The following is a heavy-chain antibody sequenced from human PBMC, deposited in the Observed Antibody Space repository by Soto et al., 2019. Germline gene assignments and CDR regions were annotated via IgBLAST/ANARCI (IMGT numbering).Heavy chain of an antibody. J-gene: IGHJ4*02. V-gene: IGHV3-23*01. CDR3: AKENGYSSSWFEFDY. Sequence: EVQLLESGGGLVQPGGSLRLSCAASGFIFSSYAMSWARQAPGKGLEWVSAISGSGGSTYYADSVKGRFTISRDNSKNTLYLQMNSLRAEDTAVYYCAKENGYSSSWFEFDYWGQGTLVTVSS. CDR2: ISGSGGST. D-gene: IGHD6-13*01. CDR1: GFIFSSYA.